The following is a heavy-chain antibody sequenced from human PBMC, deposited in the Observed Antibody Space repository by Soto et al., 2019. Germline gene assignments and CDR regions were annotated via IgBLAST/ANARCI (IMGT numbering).Heavy chain of an antibody. V-gene: IGHV3-21*01. D-gene: IGHD3-22*01. Sequence: EVQLVESGGGLVKPGGSLRLSCAASGFTFSTYSMNWVRQAPGKGLEWVSSISSSSSYIYYADSVKGRFTISGDNAKNSLYLQMNSLRAEDTAVYYCARGPPGGVTMIVVPRDYWGQGTLVTVSS. CDR3: ARGPPGGVTMIVVPRDY. CDR1: GFTFSTYS. J-gene: IGHJ4*02. CDR2: ISSSSSYI.